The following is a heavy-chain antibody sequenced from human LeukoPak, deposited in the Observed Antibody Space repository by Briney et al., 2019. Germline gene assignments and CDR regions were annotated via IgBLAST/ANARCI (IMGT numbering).Heavy chain of an antibody. Sequence: GRSLRLSCAASGFTFSGFPMHWVRQAPGKGLEWVSLISYDGSDKYYADSVKGRFTISRDNSKNTLYLQMNSLRAEDTAVYYCARDGHYDFWSGSHNWFDPWGQGTLVTVSS. D-gene: IGHD3-3*01. CDR3: ARDGHYDFWSGSHNWFDP. V-gene: IGHV3-30*04. CDR1: GFTFSGFP. CDR2: ISYDGSDK. J-gene: IGHJ5*02.